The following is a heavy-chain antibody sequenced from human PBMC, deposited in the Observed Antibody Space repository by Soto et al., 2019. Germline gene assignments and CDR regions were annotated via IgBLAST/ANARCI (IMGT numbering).Heavy chain of an antibody. J-gene: IGHJ4*02. V-gene: IGHV3-30-3*01. Sequence: PGGSLRLSCAASGFTFSSYAMHWVRQAPGKGLEWVAVISYDGSNKYYADSVKGRFTISRDNSKNTLYLQMNSLRAEDTAVYYLATSPSRWLQYYFVYWGQGTLVTVSS. D-gene: IGHD6-13*01. CDR1: GFTFSSYA. CDR2: ISYDGSNK. CDR3: ATSPSRWLQYYFVY.